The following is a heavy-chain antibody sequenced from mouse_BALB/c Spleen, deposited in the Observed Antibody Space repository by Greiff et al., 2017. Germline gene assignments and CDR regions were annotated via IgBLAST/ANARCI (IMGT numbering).Heavy chain of an antibody. CDR1: GYTFTSYV. D-gene: IGHD3-1*01. J-gene: IGHJ3*01. Sequence: EVQLQQSGPELVKPGASVKMSCKASGYTFTSYVMHWVKQKPGQGLEWIGYINPYNDGTKYNEKFKGKATLTSDKSSSTAYMELSSLTSEDSAVYYCASGPARATPTWFAYWGQGTLVTVSA. CDR2: INPYNDGT. V-gene: IGHV1-14*01. CDR3: ASGPARATPTWFAY.